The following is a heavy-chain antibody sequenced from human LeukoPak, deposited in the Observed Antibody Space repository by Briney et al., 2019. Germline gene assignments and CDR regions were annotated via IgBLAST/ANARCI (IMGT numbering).Heavy chain of an antibody. D-gene: IGHD3-10*01. V-gene: IGHV1-69*05. Sequence: GASVKVSCKASGGTFSSYAISWVRQAPGQGLEWMGGIIPIFGTANYAQKFQDRVTITTDESTSTAYMELSSLRSEDTAVYYCARGPMSGEYFDYWGQGTLVTVSS. CDR3: ARGPMSGEYFDY. CDR1: GGTFSSYA. J-gene: IGHJ4*02. CDR2: IIPIFGTA.